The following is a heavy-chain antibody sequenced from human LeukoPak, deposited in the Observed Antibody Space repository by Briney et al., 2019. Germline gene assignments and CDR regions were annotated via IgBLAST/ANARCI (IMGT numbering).Heavy chain of an antibody. J-gene: IGHJ4*02. CDR1: GGSISSYY. CDR2: IYYSGST. V-gene: IGHV4-59*08. D-gene: IGHD3-22*01. Sequence: SETLSLTCTVSGGSISSYYWSWIRQPPGKGLEWIGYIYYSGSTNYNPSLKSRVTISVDTSKNQFSLKLSSVTAADTAVYYCASTPYYYDSSGYYQVPHYWGQGTLVTVSS. CDR3: ASTPYYYDSSGYYQVPHY.